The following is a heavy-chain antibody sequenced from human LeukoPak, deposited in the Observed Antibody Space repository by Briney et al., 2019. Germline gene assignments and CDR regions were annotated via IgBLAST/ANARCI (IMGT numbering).Heavy chain of an antibody. Sequence: PAGSLRLSCAASGFTFSSYGMHWVPQAPGKGLEWVAVISYDGSNKYYADSVKVRFTISRDNSKNTLYLQMNSLRAEDTAVYYCAKAEGDYGDYLYFQHWGQGTLVTVSS. CDR2: ISYDGSNK. J-gene: IGHJ1*01. V-gene: IGHV3-30*18. D-gene: IGHD4-17*01. CDR1: GFTFSSYG. CDR3: AKAEGDYGDYLYFQH.